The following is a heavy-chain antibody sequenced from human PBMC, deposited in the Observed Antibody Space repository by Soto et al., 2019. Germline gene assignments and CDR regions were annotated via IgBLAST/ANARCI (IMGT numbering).Heavy chain of an antibody. D-gene: IGHD5-18*01. J-gene: IGHJ5*02. Sequence: GGSLRLSCAASGFTFSDYYMSWIRQAPGKGLEWVSYISSSSSYTNYADSVKGRFTISRDNAKNSLYLQMNSLRAEDTAVYYCARDVETAMDTLYNWSAPWGQGTLVPVSS. CDR3: ARDVETAMDTLYNWSAP. CDR1: GFTFSDYY. V-gene: IGHV3-11*05. CDR2: ISSSSSYT.